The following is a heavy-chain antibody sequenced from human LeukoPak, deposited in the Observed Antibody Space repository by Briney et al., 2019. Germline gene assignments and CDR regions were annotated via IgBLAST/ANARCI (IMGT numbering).Heavy chain of an antibody. Sequence: GGSLRLSCAASGFTFSSYEMNWVRQAPGKGLEWVSAISGSGGSTYYADSVKGRFTISRDNSKNTLYLQMNSLRAEDTAVYYCAKAGIVVVMPDDYWGQGTLVTVSS. D-gene: IGHD3-22*01. CDR3: AKAGIVVVMPDDY. CDR1: GFTFSSYE. V-gene: IGHV3-23*01. J-gene: IGHJ4*02. CDR2: ISGSGGST.